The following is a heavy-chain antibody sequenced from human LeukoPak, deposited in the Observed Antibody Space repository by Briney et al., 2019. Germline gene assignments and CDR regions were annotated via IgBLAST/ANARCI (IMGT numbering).Heavy chain of an antibody. CDR3: AKVRRIVNCSSTSCYFGYYFDY. D-gene: IGHD2-2*01. V-gene: IGHV3-23*01. J-gene: IGHJ4*02. CDR2: ISGSGGST. CDR1: GFTFSSYA. Sequence: GGSLRLSCAASGFTFSSYAMSWVRQAPGKGLEWVSAISGSGGSTYYADSVKGRFTISRDNSKNTLYLQMNSLRAEDTAVYYCAKVRRIVNCSSTSCYFGYYFDYWGQGTLVTVSS.